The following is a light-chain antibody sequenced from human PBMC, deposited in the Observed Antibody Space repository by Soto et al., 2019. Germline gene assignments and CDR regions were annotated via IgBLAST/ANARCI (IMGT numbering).Light chain of an antibody. CDR2: EVS. V-gene: IGLV2-8*01. J-gene: IGLJ2*01. Sequence: QSALTQPPSASGSPGQSVTISCTGTSSDVGKYDYVSWFQHHPGKAPKLIIYEVSKRPSGVPDRFSGSKSGSTASLTVSGLQTEDEANYYCQSYDSSLSAVVFGGGTKLTVL. CDR3: QSYDSSLSAVV. CDR1: SSDVGKYDY.